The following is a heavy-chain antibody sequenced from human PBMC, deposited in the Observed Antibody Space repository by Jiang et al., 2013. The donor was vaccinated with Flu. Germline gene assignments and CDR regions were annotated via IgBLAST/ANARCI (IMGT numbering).Heavy chain of an antibody. CDR2: RHPGDSDS. V-gene: IGHV5-51*01. J-gene: IGHJ3*02. CDR3: ARQGRCIVGATTICGFDI. D-gene: IGHD1-26*01. Sequence: GAEVKKPGESLNLSCKASGYYFASQYIAWVRQVPGKGLEWMGVRHPGDSDSRYNPSLQGHVTISVDKSISTAYLQWASLKASDTAIYFCARQGRCIVGATTICGFDIWGQGTMVTVSS. CDR1: GYYFASQY.